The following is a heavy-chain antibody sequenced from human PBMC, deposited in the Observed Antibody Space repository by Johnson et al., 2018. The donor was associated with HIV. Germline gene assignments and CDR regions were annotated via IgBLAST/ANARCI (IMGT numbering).Heavy chain of an antibody. CDR1: GFTFSVYW. CDR2: IKQDGSEK. D-gene: IGHD3-3*01. CDR3: ASDRSGYDERGEKDAFDS. Sequence: VQLVESGGGLIQPGGSLRLSCAASGFTFSVYWMSWVRQAPGKGLEWVANIKQDGSEKYYVDSVKGRFTISRDNSKNTLYLQMNSLRAEDTAVYYCASDRSGYDERGEKDAFDSWGQGTMVTVSS. J-gene: IGHJ3*02. V-gene: IGHV3-7*04.